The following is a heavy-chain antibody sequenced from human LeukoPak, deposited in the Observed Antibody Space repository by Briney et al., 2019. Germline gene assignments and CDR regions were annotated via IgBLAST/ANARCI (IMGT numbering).Heavy chain of an antibody. CDR1: GGSISSSSYY. CDR3: ARAGSYGEFDI. D-gene: IGHD5-18*01. CDR2: IYFSGST. Sequence: SETLSLTCTVSGGSISSSSYYWGWIRQPPGKGLEWIGSIYFSGSTYYKSSLKSRVTISVDTSKNQFSLKLSSVTAADTAVYYCARAGSYGEFDIWGQGTMVTVSS. J-gene: IGHJ3*02. V-gene: IGHV4-39*07.